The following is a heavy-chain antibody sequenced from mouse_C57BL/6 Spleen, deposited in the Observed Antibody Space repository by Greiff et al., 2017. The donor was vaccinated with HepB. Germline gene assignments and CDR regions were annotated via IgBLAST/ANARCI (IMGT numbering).Heavy chain of an antibody. CDR1: GYAFSSSW. Sequence: VKLMESGPELVKPGASVKISCKASGYAFSSSWMNWVKQRPGKGLEWIGRIYPGDGDTNYNGKFKGKATLTADKSSSTAYMQLSSLTSEDSAVYFCARSGTTVVATHYYAMDYWGQGTSVTVSS. D-gene: IGHD1-1*01. J-gene: IGHJ4*01. V-gene: IGHV1-82*01. CDR2: IYPGDGDT. CDR3: ARSGTTVVATHYYAMDY.